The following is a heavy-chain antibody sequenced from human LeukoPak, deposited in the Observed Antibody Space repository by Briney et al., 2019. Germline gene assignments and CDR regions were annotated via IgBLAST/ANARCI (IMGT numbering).Heavy chain of an antibody. D-gene: IGHD1-26*01. CDR2: INHSGST. J-gene: IGHJ4*02. V-gene: IGHV4-34*01. Sequence: SETLSLTCAVYGGSFSGYYWSWIRQPPGKGLGWIGEINHSGSTNYNPSLKSRVTISVDTSKNQFSLKLSSVTAADTAVYYCAREGGGSRPPYGYDYWGQGTLVTVSS. CDR1: GGSFSGYY. CDR3: AREGGGSRPPYGYDY.